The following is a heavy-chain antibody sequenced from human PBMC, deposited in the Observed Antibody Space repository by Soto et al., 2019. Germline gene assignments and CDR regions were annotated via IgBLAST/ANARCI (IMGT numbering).Heavy chain of an antibody. CDR1: GYTFTNYA. CDR3: ARSGGGYCTGGVCHANNWVDP. J-gene: IGHJ5*02. D-gene: IGHD2-8*02. CDR2: INTGNGNT. V-gene: IGHV1-3*04. Sequence: ASGKVSCKTSGYTFTNYAIHWVRQAPGQRLEWMGWINTGNGNTRYSQKFQDRITITRDTSASTAYLELSSLRSEDTAVYYCARSGGGYCTGGVCHANNWVDPWGQGTLVTVSS.